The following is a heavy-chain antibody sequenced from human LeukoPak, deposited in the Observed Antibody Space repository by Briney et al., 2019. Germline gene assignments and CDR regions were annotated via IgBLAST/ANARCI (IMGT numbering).Heavy chain of an antibody. V-gene: IGHV1-18*01. J-gene: IGHJ4*02. CDR2: ISAYNGNT. Sequence: ASVKVSCKASGYTFSNYGISWVRQAPGQGLEWLGWISAYNGNTHYAQKLQGRVTLTTDTSTSTAYMEVRSLRSDDTAVYYCARDSRVTTGYPYYFDYWGQGTLVTVSS. D-gene: IGHD3-9*01. CDR3: ARDSRVTTGYPYYFDY. CDR1: GYTFSNYG.